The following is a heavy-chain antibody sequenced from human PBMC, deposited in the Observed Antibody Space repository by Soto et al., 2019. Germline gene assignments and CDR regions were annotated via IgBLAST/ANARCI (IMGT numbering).Heavy chain of an antibody. J-gene: IGHJ4*02. V-gene: IGHV3-23*01. CDR2: ISATGTIS. Sequence: EVQLLESGGGFIQPGGSLGLSCAASGFTFSNSVMAWVRQAPGKGLEWVSAISATGTISFYGDSVKGRFTVSRDNSKDTLYLHMGSLRADDTALYYCAKMAWLGDPPGGGFWGQGTLVTVSS. D-gene: IGHD3-10*01. CDR3: AKMAWLGDPPGGGF. CDR1: GFTFSNSV.